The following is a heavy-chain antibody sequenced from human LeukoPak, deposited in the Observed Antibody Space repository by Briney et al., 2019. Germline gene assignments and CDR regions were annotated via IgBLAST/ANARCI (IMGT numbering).Heavy chain of an antibody. CDR3: ARMGISYYYDSSTYFPTAFDV. Sequence: PSETLSLTCAVYGGSFSGYYWSWIRQPPGKGLEWIGEINHSGSTNYNPSLKSRVTISVDTSKNQFSLKLSSVTAADTAVYYCARMGISYYYDSSTYFPTAFDVWGQGTMVSVSS. V-gene: IGHV4-34*01. D-gene: IGHD3-22*01. CDR2: INHSGST. CDR1: GGSFSGYY. J-gene: IGHJ3*01.